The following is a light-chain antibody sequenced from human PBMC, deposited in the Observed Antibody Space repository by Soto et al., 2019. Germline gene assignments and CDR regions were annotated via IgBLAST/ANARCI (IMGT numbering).Light chain of an antibody. V-gene: IGKV3-20*01. Sequence: EIVLTQSPGTLSLSPGERATLSCRASQSVGRNYLAWYQQKPGQAPRLLIYGASSRATGIPDRFSGSGSGTDFTLTFSRLEPEEFAVYYGQQYASSPLTFGGGTRVEIK. J-gene: IGKJ4*01. CDR3: QQYASSPLT. CDR1: QSVGRNY. CDR2: GAS.